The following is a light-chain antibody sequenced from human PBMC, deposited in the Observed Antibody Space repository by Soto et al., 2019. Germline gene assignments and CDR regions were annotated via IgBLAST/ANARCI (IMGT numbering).Light chain of an antibody. V-gene: IGKV1-9*01. CDR2: AAS. J-gene: IGKJ5*01. CDR1: QDISSF. Sequence: IQLTQSPSSLSASIGDRVTITCRARQDISSFLAWYQQEPGRAPKLLIYAASTLQSGVPSRFSGGGSGTDFTLTISSLQPEDFATYFCQQLNSYPLTFGRGTRLEIQ. CDR3: QQLNSYPLT.